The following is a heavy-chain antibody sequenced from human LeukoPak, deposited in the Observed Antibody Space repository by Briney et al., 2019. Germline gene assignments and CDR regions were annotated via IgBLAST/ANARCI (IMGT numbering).Heavy chain of an antibody. J-gene: IGHJ5*02. CDR2: IYPGDSNT. CDR1: GYSFPSSW. Sequence: GESLKISCKGSGYSFPSSWIGWVRQMPGKGLEWMGIIYPGDSNTRYSPSFQGQVTISADKSITTAYLQWSSLKASDTAMYYCATGTTGTSYNWFDPWGQGTLVTVSS. CDR3: ATGTTGTSYNWFDP. D-gene: IGHD1-1*01. V-gene: IGHV5-51*01.